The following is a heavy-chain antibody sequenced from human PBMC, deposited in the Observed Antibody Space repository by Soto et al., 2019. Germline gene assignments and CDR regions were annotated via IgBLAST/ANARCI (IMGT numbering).Heavy chain of an antibody. Sequence: PSETLSLTCTVSGGSISSYYWSWIRQPPGKGLEWIGYIYYSGSTGYADSVKGRFTISRDNAKNSLYLQMNSLRAEDTALYYCARLYSSGWYGPGRYWGQGTLVTVSS. J-gene: IGHJ4*02. V-gene: IGHV4-59*12. CDR3: ARLYSSGWYGPGRY. D-gene: IGHD6-19*01. CDR1: GGSISSYY. CDR2: IYYSGST.